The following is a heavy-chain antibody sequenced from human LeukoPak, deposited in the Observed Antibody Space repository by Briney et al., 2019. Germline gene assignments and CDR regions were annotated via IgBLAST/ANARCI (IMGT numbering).Heavy chain of an antibody. CDR2: IKEDGSKK. J-gene: IGHJ4*02. V-gene: IGHV3-7*03. CDR3: AKDGGRGIGSYSWGIFDY. Sequence: GGSLRLSCEVSGFTFNSYWMDWVRQAPGKGLEWVANIKEDGSKKYYVDSVKGRFTISRDNAKNSLYLQMNSLRVEDTAVYYCAKDGGRGIGSYSWGIFDYWGQGTLVTVSS. CDR1: GFTFNSYW. D-gene: IGHD1-26*01.